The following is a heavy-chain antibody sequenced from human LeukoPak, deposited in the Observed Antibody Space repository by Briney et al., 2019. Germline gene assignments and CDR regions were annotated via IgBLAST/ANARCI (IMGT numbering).Heavy chain of an antibody. J-gene: IGHJ4*02. Sequence: GGSLRLSCAASGFTFSSYGMHWVRQAPGKGLEWVANIKQDGSEKYYVDSVKGRFTISRDNAKNSLYLQMNSLRAEDTAVYYCAREGYYDFWSGSSYYFDYWGQGTLVTVSS. CDR1: GFTFSSYG. CDR3: AREGYYDFWSGSSYYFDY. CDR2: IKQDGSEK. D-gene: IGHD3-3*01. V-gene: IGHV3-7*01.